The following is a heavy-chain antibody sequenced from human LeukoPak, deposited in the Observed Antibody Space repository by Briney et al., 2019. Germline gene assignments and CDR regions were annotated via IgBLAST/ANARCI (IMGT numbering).Heavy chain of an antibody. Sequence: PGTSLRDSGAASGFTFSSYGMHWVRQAPGKGLEWVAVIWYDGSNKYYADSVKGRFTISRDNSKNTLYLQMNSLRAEDTAVYYCARRSVGAFDYWGQGTLVTVSS. J-gene: IGHJ4*02. CDR3: ARRSVGAFDY. CDR1: GFTFSSYG. D-gene: IGHD1-26*01. V-gene: IGHV3-33*01. CDR2: IWYDGSNK.